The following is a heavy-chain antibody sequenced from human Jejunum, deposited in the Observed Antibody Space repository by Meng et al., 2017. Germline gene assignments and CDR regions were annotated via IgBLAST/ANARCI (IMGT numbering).Heavy chain of an antibody. CDR3: ARDHMGSLDY. J-gene: IGHJ4*02. CDR2: AST. V-gene: IGHV4-61*08. CDR1: GGSVSRAGYQ. Sequence: QVQLQESGPGLVRPSETLSLIGTVSGGSVSRAGYQWGWIRQPPGKGLEWIGYASTNYNPSLKSRVTISLDTSRNQFSLSLSSVTAADTAVYYCARDHMGSLDYWGQGILVTVSS. D-gene: IGHD1-26*01.